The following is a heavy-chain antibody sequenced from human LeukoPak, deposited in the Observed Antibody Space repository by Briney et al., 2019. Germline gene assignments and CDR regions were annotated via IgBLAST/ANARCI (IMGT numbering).Heavy chain of an antibody. CDR1: GYTFANHG. CDR3: ARGSGWSDYYGMDV. D-gene: IGHD6-19*01. V-gene: IGHV1-3*01. Sequence: ASLKVSCKASGYTFANHGMHWVRQAPGQGLEWMGWINAGEGKTKYLQKFQDRVTITRVTSASTAYMELSSLRSEDTAVYYCARGSGWSDYYGMDVWGQGTAVIVSS. J-gene: IGHJ6*02. CDR2: INAGEGKT.